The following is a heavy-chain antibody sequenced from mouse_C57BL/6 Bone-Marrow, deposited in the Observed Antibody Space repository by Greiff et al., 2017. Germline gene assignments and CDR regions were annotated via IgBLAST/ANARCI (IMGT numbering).Heavy chain of an antibody. Sequence: VQLQQPGTELVKPGASEKLSCKASGYTFTSYWMHWVKQRPGQGLEWIGNINPSNGGTNYNEKFKSKATLTVDKSSSTAYMQLSSLTSEDSAVYYCARSSTMITTCRDWGQGTSVTVSS. J-gene: IGHJ4*01. CDR2: INPSNGGT. D-gene: IGHD2-4*01. CDR3: ARSSTMITTCRD. CDR1: GYTFTSYW. V-gene: IGHV1-53*01.